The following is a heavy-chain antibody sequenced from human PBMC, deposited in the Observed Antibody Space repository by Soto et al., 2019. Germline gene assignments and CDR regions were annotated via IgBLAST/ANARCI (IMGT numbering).Heavy chain of an antibody. V-gene: IGHV3-9*01. D-gene: IGHD6-13*01. CDR3: VKDPGISYSSRGESYFDY. CDR2: LSWNSGSI. J-gene: IGHJ4*02. Sequence: EVQLVESGGGLVQPGRSLRLSCAASGFTFDDYAMHWVRQAPGKGLEWVSGLSWNSGSIAYADSVKGRFTISRDNAKNSLYLEMNSLRAEDTALYYCVKDPGISYSSRGESYFDYWGQGTLVTVSS. CDR1: GFTFDDYA.